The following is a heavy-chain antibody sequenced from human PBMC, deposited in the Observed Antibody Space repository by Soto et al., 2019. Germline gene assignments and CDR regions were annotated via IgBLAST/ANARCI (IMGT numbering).Heavy chain of an antibody. CDR1: GYTFTSYG. D-gene: IGHD3-9*01. V-gene: IGHV1-18*01. Sequence: GASVKVSCKASGYTFTSYGISWVRQAPGQGLEWMGWISAYNGNTNYAQKLQGRVTMTTDTSTSTAYMELRSLRSEDTAVYYCARNPWTGYIIPDYYYYMDVWGKGTTVTVSS. CDR3: ARNPWTGYIIPDYYYYMDV. J-gene: IGHJ6*03. CDR2: ISAYNGNT.